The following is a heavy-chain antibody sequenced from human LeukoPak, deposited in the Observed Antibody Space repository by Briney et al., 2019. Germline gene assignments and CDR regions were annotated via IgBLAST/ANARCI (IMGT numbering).Heavy chain of an antibody. CDR3: ARDLLTAAGLGYYYYGMDV. CDR1: GYTFTGYY. Sequence: ASVKVSCKASGYTFTGYYMHWVRQAPGQGLEWMGRINPNSGGTNYAQKFQGRVTMTRDTSISTAYMELSRLRSDDTAVYYCARDLLTAAGLGYYYYGMDVWGQGTTVTVSS. V-gene: IGHV1-2*06. D-gene: IGHD6-13*01. J-gene: IGHJ6*02. CDR2: INPNSGGT.